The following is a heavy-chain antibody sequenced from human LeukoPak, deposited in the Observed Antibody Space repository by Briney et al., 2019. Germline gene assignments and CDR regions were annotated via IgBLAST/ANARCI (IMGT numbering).Heavy chain of an antibody. Sequence: SETLSLTCTVSGHSISSGYYWGWIRQPPGKGLEWIGSIYHSGSTYYNPSLKSRVTISVDTSKNQFSLKLSSVTAADTAVYYCAREIVVVVAATSWFDPWGQGTLVTVSS. D-gene: IGHD2-15*01. CDR1: GHSISSGYY. V-gene: IGHV4-38-2*02. CDR2: IYHSGST. J-gene: IGHJ5*02. CDR3: AREIVVVVAATSWFDP.